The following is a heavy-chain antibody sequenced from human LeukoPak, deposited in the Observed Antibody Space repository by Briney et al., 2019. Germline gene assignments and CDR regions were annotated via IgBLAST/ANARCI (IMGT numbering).Heavy chain of an antibody. D-gene: IGHD1-26*01. V-gene: IGHV3-23*01. J-gene: IGHJ4*02. CDR2: ISGSGGST. Sequence: GGSLRLSCAASGFTFSNYAMNWVRQAPGKGLEWVSAISGSGGSTYYADSVKGRFTISRDNSKNTLYLQMNSLRAEDTAVYYCAKGLGRELRDYWGQGTLVTVSS. CDR3: AKGLGRELRDY. CDR1: GFTFSNYA.